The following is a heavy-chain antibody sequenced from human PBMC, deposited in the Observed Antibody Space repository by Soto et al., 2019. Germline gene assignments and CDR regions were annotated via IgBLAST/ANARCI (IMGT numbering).Heavy chain of an antibody. V-gene: IGHV4-34*01. D-gene: IGHD6-13*01. J-gene: IGHJ5*02. CDR3: ARGETVRSSWYKYNWFDP. Sequence: QVQLQQWGAGLLKPSETLSLTCAVYGGSFSGYYWSWIRQPPGKGLEWIGEINHSGSTNYNPSLKSRVTISVDTSKNQFSLKLSSVTAADTAVYYCARGETVRSSWYKYNWFDPWGQGTLVTVSS. CDR2: INHSGST. CDR1: GGSFSGYY.